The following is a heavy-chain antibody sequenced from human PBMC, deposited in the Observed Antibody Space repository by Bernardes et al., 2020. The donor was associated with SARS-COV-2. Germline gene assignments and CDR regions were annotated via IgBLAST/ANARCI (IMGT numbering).Heavy chain of an antibody. D-gene: IGHD5-18*01. V-gene: IGHV4-39*01. J-gene: IGHJ4*02. CDR3: ARHRGGYPGEN. CDR1: GGSINSSPYY. Sequence: SETLSLTCTVSGGSINSSPYYWGWIRQPPGKGLEWIGSMYYSGTTYYNPSLKSRVTISVDTSKNQFSLKLSSVTAADTAVYYCARHRGGYPGENWGQGTLVTVSS. CDR2: MYYSGTT.